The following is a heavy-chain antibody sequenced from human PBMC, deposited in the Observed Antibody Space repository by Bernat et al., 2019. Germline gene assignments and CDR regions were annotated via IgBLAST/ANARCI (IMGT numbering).Heavy chain of an antibody. CDR1: GYTLTSYG. J-gene: IGHJ5*02. Sequence: QVQLVQSGAEVKKPGASVKVSCKDSGYTLTSYGISWVRQAPGQGLEWIGWISAYNGNTNYAQKLQGRVTMTTDTSTSTPYMGLRSLRSDDTAVYYCARERGIAAAGLSFDPWGQGTLVTLSS. CDR3: ARERGIAAAGLSFDP. V-gene: IGHV1-18*01. CDR2: ISAYNGNT. D-gene: IGHD6-13*01.